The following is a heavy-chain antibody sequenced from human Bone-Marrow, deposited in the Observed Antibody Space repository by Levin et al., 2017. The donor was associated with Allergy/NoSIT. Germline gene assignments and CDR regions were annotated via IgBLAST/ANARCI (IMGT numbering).Heavy chain of an antibody. V-gene: IGHV3-23*01. CDR1: GFTFSSYA. CDR2: ISGSGGST. Sequence: PGGSLRLSCAASGFTFSSYAMSWVRQAPGKGLEWVSAISGSGGSTYYADSVKGRFTISRDNSKNTLYLQMNSLRAEDTAVYYCAKAPVNYGGNEYYFDYWGQGTLVTVSS. D-gene: IGHD4-23*01. J-gene: IGHJ4*02. CDR3: AKAPVNYGGNEYYFDY.